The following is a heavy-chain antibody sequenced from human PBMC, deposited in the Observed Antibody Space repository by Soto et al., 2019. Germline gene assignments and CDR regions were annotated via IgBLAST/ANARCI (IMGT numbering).Heavy chain of an antibody. CDR3: ARDDRAAAAGTTYYFDY. J-gene: IGHJ4*02. V-gene: IGHV1-18*01. CDR1: GYIFTNYG. Sequence: QVQLVQSEAEVKKPGASVKVSCKASGYIFTNYGLSWVRQAPGQGLQWMAWISPYDGNTHYAQNLQGRVTVTTDTSTRTAYMALRSLRSDDTAVYFCARDDRAAAAGTTYYFDYWGQGTLVTVSS. D-gene: IGHD6-13*01. CDR2: ISPYDGNT.